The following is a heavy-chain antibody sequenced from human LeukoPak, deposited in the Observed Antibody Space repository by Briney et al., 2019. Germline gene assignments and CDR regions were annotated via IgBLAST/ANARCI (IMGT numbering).Heavy chain of an antibody. Sequence: SETLSLTCAVYGGSFSGYYWSWIRQPPGKGLEWIGEINHSGSTYYNPSLKSRVTISVDRSKNQFSLKLGSVTAADTAVYYCARTTVTTWVDYWGQGTLVTVSS. CDR3: ARTTVTTWVDY. V-gene: IGHV4-34*01. CDR2: INHSGST. J-gene: IGHJ4*02. D-gene: IGHD4-17*01. CDR1: GGSFSGYY.